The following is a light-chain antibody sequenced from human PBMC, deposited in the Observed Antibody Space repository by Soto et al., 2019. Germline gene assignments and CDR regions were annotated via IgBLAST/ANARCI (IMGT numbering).Light chain of an antibody. Sequence: QSVLPQPPSASGSPGHSFTISCTGTSSDVGGYNYVSWYQQHPGKAPKLMIYEVSKRPSGVPDRFSGSKSGNKASLTVSGLQAEDEADYYCSSYEGSNNWYVFGTGTKVTVL. CDR3: SSYEGSNNWYV. V-gene: IGLV2-8*01. CDR1: SSDVGGYNY. J-gene: IGLJ1*01. CDR2: EVS.